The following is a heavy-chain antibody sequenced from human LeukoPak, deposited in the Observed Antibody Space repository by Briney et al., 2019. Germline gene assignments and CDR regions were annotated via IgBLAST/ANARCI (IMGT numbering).Heavy chain of an antibody. CDR3: ARGFENSGGY. D-gene: IGHD3-10*01. J-gene: IGHJ4*02. Sequence: QSGGSLRLSCAASGFTFSIYSMNWVRQAPGKGLEWVSAISGSGGSTYYADSVKGRFTISRDNSKNTLYLQMNSLRAEDTAVYYCARGFENSGGYWGQGTLVTVSS. V-gene: IGHV3-23*01. CDR1: GFTFSIYS. CDR2: ISGSGGST.